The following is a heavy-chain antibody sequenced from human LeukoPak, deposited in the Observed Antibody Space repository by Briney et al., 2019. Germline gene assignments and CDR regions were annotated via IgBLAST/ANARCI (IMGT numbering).Heavy chain of an antibody. CDR3: ATDPSWSVQLEPNYYYGMDV. Sequence: ASVEVFCKVSGYTLTELSMHWVRQAPGKGLEWMGGFDPEDGETIYAQKFQGRVTMTEDTSTDTAYMELSSLRSEDTAVYYCATDPSWSVQLEPNYYYGMDVWGQGSTVTVSS. V-gene: IGHV1-24*01. CDR2: FDPEDGET. J-gene: IGHJ6*02. D-gene: IGHD1-1*01. CDR1: GYTLTELS.